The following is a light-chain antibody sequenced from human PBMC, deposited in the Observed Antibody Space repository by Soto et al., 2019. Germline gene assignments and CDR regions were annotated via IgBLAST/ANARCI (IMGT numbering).Light chain of an antibody. CDR2: GAT. CDR1: QNIRDW. Sequence: DIQMTQSPSTLSASVGDRVTITCRTSQNIRDWLAWYQQKPGKAPRLLIYGATTLESGVPSWFSGSGSGTEFTLTISSLQPDDFATYYCQKYDDYFGGGTRVELK. J-gene: IGKJ4*01. V-gene: IGKV1-5*01. CDR3: QKYDDY.